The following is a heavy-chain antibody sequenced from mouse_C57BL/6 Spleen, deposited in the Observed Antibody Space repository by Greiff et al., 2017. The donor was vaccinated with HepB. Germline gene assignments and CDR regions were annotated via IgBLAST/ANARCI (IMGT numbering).Heavy chain of an antibody. D-gene: IGHD3-1*01. CDR1: GFNIKDDY. V-gene: IGHV14-4*01. CDR3: TTSGVDY. CDR2: IDPENGDT. J-gene: IGHJ2*01. Sequence: VQLQHSGAELVRPGASVKLSCTASGFNIKDDYMHWVKQRPEQGLEWIGWIDPENGDTEYASKFQGKATITADTSSNTAYLQLSSLTSEDTAVYYCTTSGVDYWGQGTTLTVSS.